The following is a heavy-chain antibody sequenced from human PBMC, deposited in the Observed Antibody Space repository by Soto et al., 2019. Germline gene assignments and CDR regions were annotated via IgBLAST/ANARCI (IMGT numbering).Heavy chain of an antibody. CDR1: GFIFSNYV. Sequence: PGGSLRLSCAASGFIFSNYVMSWVRQAPGKGLEWVSSISDSGGTSYYADSVKGRFTISRDNSKNTLYLQMNSLRAEDTAIYYWANRPSAILTFDYWGKGTLVTVSS. V-gene: IGHV3-23*01. J-gene: IGHJ4*02. CDR2: ISDSGGTS. CDR3: ANRPSAILTFDY.